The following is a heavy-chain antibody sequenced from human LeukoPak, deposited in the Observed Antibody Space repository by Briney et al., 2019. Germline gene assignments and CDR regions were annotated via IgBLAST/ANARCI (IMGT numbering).Heavy chain of an antibody. D-gene: IGHD6-19*01. J-gene: IGHJ4*02. Sequence: GASVKVSCKASGYTFTSYGISWVRQAPGQGLEWMGGIIPIFGTANYAQKFQGRVTITADESTSTAYMELSSLRSEDTAVYYCARDLGSSGWYQRGLDYWGQGTLVTVSS. CDR1: GYTFTSYG. V-gene: IGHV1-69*13. CDR2: IIPIFGTA. CDR3: ARDLGSSGWYQRGLDY.